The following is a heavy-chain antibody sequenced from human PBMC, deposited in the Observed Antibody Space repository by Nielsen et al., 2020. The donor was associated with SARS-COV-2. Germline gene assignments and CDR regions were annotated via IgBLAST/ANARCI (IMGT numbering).Heavy chain of an antibody. CDR2: ISYDGSNK. Sequence: GESLKISCAASEFTFSSYGMHWVRQAPGKGLEWVAVISYDGSNKYYADSVKGRFTISRDNSKNTLYLQMNSLRAEDTAVYYCAKDRRVRFLEWLPRSYYYYGMDVWGQGTTVTVSS. J-gene: IGHJ6*02. D-gene: IGHD3-3*01. V-gene: IGHV3-30*18. CDR3: AKDRRVRFLEWLPRSYYYYGMDV. CDR1: EFTFSSYG.